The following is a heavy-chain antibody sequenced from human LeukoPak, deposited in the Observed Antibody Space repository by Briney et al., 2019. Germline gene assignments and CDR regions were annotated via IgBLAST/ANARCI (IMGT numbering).Heavy chain of an antibody. D-gene: IGHD4-11*01. J-gene: IGHJ6*03. CDR3: ARGHDYSNYGPYYYMDV. V-gene: IGHV4-34*01. Sequence: SETLSLTCAVYGGSFSGYYWSWIRQPPGKGLEWIGEINHSGSTNYNPSLKSRVTISVDTSKNQFSLKLSSVTAADTAVYYCARGHDYSNYGPYYYMDVWGKGTTVTVSS. CDR2: INHSGST. CDR1: GGSFSGYY.